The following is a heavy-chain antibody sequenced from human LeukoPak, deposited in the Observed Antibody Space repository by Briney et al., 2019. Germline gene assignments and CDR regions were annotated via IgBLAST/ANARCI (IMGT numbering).Heavy chain of an antibody. Sequence: GGSLRLSCAASGFTFDDYGMSWVRQAPGKGLEWVSGINWNGGSTGYADSVKGRFTISRDNAKNSLYLQMNSLRAEDTALYYCARVSFGMGSSPYFDYWGQGTLVTVSS. CDR3: ARVSFGMGSSPYFDY. CDR1: GFTFDDYG. V-gene: IGHV3-20*04. J-gene: IGHJ4*02. D-gene: IGHD6-6*01. CDR2: INWNGGST.